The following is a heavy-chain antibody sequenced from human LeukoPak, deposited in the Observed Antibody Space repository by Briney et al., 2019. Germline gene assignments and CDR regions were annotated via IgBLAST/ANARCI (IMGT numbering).Heavy chain of an antibody. Sequence: GGSLRLSCAASGFTFSSYSMNWVRQAPGKGLEWVSSISSSSSYIYYADSVKGRFTISRANAKNSLYLQMNRLRAEDTAVYYCARDLIKVEDNYYYGMDVWGQGTTVTVSS. V-gene: IGHV3-21*01. CDR1: GFTFSSYS. D-gene: IGHD2-15*01. CDR3: ARDLIKVEDNYYYGMDV. J-gene: IGHJ6*02. CDR2: ISSSSSYI.